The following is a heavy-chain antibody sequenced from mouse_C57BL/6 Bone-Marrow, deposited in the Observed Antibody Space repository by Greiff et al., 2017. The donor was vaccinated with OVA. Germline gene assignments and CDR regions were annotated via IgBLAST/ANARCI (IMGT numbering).Heavy chain of an antibody. V-gene: IGHV1-18*01. D-gene: IGHD2-4*01. Sequence: EVQRVESGPELVKPGASVKIPCKASGYTFTDYNMDWVKQSHGKSLEWIGDINPNNGGTIYNQKFKGKATLTVDKSSSTAYMELRSLTSEDTAVYYCARNNDYDDGFAYWGQGTLVTVSA. J-gene: IGHJ3*01. CDR2: INPNNGGT. CDR1: GYTFTDYN. CDR3: ARNNDYDDGFAY.